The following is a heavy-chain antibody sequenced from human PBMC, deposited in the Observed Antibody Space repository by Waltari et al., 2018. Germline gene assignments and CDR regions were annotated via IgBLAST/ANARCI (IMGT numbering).Heavy chain of an antibody. D-gene: IGHD1-26*01. CDR2: IYSGGST. CDR3: AKVRELLLAQH. Sequence: EVQLLESGGGLVQPGGSLRLSCAASGFTFSSYAMSWVHQAPGKGLEWVSVIYSGGSTYYADSVKGRFTISRDNSKNTLYLQMNSLRAEDTAVYYCAKVRELLLAQHWGQGTLVTVSS. V-gene: IGHV3-23*03. J-gene: IGHJ1*01. CDR1: GFTFSSYA.